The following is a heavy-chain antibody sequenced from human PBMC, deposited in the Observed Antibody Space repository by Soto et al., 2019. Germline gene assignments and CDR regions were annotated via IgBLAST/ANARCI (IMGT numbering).Heavy chain of an antibody. J-gene: IGHJ4*02. Sequence: DVQLLESGGDSVRPGGSLRLSCAASGFTFSSYAMSWVRQAPGKGLEWVSSMSGAGRSSYDADSVKGRFTISRDNSKNTLYLQMNNLRAEDTALYYCAKGPIFGVENIYDYWGQGTLVTVSS. CDR1: GFTFSSYA. V-gene: IGHV3-23*01. CDR2: MSGAGRSS. D-gene: IGHD3-3*01. CDR3: AKGPIFGVENIYDY.